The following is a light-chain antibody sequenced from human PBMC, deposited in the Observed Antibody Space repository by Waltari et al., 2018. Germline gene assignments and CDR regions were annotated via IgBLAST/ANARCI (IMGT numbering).Light chain of an antibody. V-gene: IGKV3-15*01. CDR1: QSVSSN. Sequence: EIVMTQSPATLSVSPGERATLSCRASQSVSSNLAWYQQKPGQAPRLLIYGASPRATGIPARCSGSGSGTEFTLTISSLQSEDFAVYYCQQYNNWPPAFGQGTKLEIK. CDR2: GAS. J-gene: IGKJ2*01. CDR3: QQYNNWPPA.